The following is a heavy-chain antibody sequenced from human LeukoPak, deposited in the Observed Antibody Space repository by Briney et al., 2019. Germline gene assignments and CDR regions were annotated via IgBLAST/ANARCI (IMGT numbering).Heavy chain of an antibody. CDR3: VRDQFFSFDY. V-gene: IGHV3-30-3*01. D-gene: IGHD3-3*01. CDR2: ISYDGSNK. J-gene: IGHJ4*02. CDR1: GFTFSSYA. Sequence: GGSLRLSCAASGFTFSSYAMDWVRQAPGKGLEWVTVISYDGSNKYYADSVKGRFTISRDNAKNSLYLQMNSLRDEDTAVYYCVRDQFFSFDYWGQGTLVTVSS.